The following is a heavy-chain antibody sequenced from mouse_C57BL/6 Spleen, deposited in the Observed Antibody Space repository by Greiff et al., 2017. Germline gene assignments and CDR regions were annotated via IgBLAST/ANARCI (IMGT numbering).Heavy chain of an antibody. CDR1: GYTFTSYW. CDR3: ARRGDYGGGVAWFAY. D-gene: IGHD2-4*01. CDR2: IHPNSGST. Sequence: QVQLQQPGAELVKPGASVKLSCKASGYTFTSYWMHWVKQRPGQGLEWIGMIHPNSGSTNYNEKFKSKATLTVDKSSSAAYMQLSSLTSEASAVYYCARRGDYGGGVAWFAYWGQGTLVTVSA. V-gene: IGHV1-64*01. J-gene: IGHJ3*01.